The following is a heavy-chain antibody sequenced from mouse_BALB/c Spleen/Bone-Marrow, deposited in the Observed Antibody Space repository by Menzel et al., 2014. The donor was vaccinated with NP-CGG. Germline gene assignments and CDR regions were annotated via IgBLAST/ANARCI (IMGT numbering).Heavy chain of an antibody. CDR2: ISSGSSTI. CDR3: ARGGNFAWFAY. V-gene: IGHV5-17*02. CDR1: GFTFSSFG. J-gene: IGHJ3*01. D-gene: IGHD2-1*01. Sequence: EVKLVESGGGLVQPGGSRKLSCAASGFTFSSFGMHWVRQAPEKGLEWVAYISSGSSTIYYADTVKGRFTISRDNPKNILFLQMTSLRSEDTAMYYCARGGNFAWFAYWGQGTLVTVSA.